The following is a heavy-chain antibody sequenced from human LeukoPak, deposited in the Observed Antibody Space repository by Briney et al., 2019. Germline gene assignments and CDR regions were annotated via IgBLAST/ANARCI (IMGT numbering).Heavy chain of an antibody. Sequence: SVKVSCKASGGTFSSYAISWVRQAPGQGLEWMGRIIPIFGTANYAQKLQGRVTMTTDTSTSTVYMELRSLRSDDTAVYYCARSRYCSSTSCSRDDYWGQGTLVTVSS. J-gene: IGHJ4*02. CDR1: GGTFSSYA. CDR2: IIPIFGTA. CDR3: ARSRYCSSTSCSRDDY. D-gene: IGHD2-2*01. V-gene: IGHV1-69*05.